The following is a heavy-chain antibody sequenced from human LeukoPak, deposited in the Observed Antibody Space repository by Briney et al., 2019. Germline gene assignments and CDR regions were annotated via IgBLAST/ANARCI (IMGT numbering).Heavy chain of an antibody. D-gene: IGHD6-13*01. V-gene: IGHV4-34*01. Sequence: SETLSLTCAVYGGSFSGYYWSWIRQPPGKGLEWIGEINHSGSTNYNPSLKSRATISVDTSKNQFSLKLSSVTAADTAVYYCARGYSSSWLTFDYWGQGTLVTVSS. CDR2: INHSGST. CDR1: GGSFSGYY. J-gene: IGHJ4*02. CDR3: ARGYSSSWLTFDY.